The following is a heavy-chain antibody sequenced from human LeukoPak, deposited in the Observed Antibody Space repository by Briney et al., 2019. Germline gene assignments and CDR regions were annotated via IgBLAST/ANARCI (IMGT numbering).Heavy chain of an antibody. J-gene: IGHJ3*02. Sequence: GESLKISCKGSGYGFTSYWIGWVRQMPGKGLEWMGIIYPGDSDTRYSPSFQGQVTISADKSISTAYLQWSSLKASDTAMYYCARSITIFGVVYAFDIWGQGTMVTVSS. CDR3: ARSITIFGVVYAFDI. CDR1: GYGFTSYW. CDR2: IYPGDSDT. D-gene: IGHD3-3*01. V-gene: IGHV5-51*01.